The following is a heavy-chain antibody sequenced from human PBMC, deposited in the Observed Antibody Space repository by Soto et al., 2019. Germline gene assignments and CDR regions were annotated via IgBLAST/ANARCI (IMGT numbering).Heavy chain of an antibody. J-gene: IGHJ6*02. Sequence: SVKVSCKASGFTFTSSAVQWVRQARGQGLEWIGWTVVVFGKANYAQKFQERVTITADKSTSTAYMELSSLRSEDTAVYYCAISYGDYLYGMDFWGQGTTVTVSS. CDR1: GFTFTSSA. D-gene: IGHD4-17*01. CDR2: TVVVFGKA. CDR3: AISYGDYLYGMDF. V-gene: IGHV1-58*01.